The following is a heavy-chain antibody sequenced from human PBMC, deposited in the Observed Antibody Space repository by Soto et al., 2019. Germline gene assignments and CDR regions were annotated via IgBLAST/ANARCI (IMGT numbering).Heavy chain of an antibody. D-gene: IGHD2-15*01. CDR2: ISYDGSNK. V-gene: IGHV3-30-3*01. J-gene: IGHJ3*02. CDR1: GFIFSNYW. CDR3: ASLCSGGSCYDAFDI. Sequence: GGSLRLSCAASGFIFSNYWMSWVRRAPGKGLEWVAVISYDGSNKYYTDSVKGRFTISRDNSKNTLYLQMNSLRAEDTAVYYCASLCSGGSCYDAFDIWGQGTMVTVSS.